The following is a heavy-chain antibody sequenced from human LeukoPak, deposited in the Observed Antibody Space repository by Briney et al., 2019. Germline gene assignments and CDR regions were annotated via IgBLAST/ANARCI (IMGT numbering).Heavy chain of an antibody. D-gene: IGHD1-26*01. J-gene: IGHJ3*02. Sequence: GGSLRLSCAASGFTFSSYGMHWVRQAPGKGLEWVAVIWYDGSNKYYADSVKGRFTISRDNSKDTLYLQMNSLRAEDTALYYCARRWDDAFDIWGQGTMVTVSS. CDR1: GFTFSSYG. V-gene: IGHV3-33*01. CDR2: IWYDGSNK. CDR3: ARRWDDAFDI.